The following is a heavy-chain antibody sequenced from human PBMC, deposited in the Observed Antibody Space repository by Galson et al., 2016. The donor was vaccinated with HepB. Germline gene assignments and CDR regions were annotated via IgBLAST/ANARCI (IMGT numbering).Heavy chain of an antibody. Sequence: SLRLSCAAPGFTVSNNYMPWVRQAPGKGLEYVSVIYSGGTTYYADSVKGRFTISRDNSQNSTVLQMNTLRAEDTAVYFCLRGVYGDHGWFDYWGQGTLVTVSS. D-gene: IGHD4-17*01. CDR3: LRGVYGDHGWFDY. V-gene: IGHV3-66*02. J-gene: IGHJ4*02. CDR1: GFTVSNNY. CDR2: IYSGGTT.